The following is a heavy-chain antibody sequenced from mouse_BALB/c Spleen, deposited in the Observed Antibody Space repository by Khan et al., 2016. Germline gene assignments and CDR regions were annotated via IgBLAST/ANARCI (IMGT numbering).Heavy chain of an antibody. CDR2: IYPGSDNT. CDR1: GYTFTDYY. J-gene: IGHJ2*01. Sequence: QVQLKQSGAELARPGASVKLSCKASGYTFTDYYINWVKQRTGQGLEWIGEIYPGSDNTYYNERFKGKAPLTADKSSSTAYLQLSSRTAEDSAVYCWERGGGNSDYWGQGTTLTVSS. CDR3: ERGGGNSDY. V-gene: IGHV1-76*01.